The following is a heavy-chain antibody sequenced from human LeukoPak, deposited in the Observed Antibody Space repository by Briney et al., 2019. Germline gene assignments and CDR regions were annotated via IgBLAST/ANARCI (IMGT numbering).Heavy chain of an antibody. D-gene: IGHD2-15*01. CDR3: ARGKCSGGSCYGGNAFDI. CDR2: IHPGDSST. Sequence: GESLKISCQGSGYSFTSHWIGWVRQMPGKGLEWMGIIHPGDSSTTYSPSFQGQVTISADKSISTAYLQWSSLKASDTAMYYCARGKCSGGSCYGGNAFDIWGQGTMVTVSS. V-gene: IGHV5-51*01. J-gene: IGHJ3*02. CDR1: GYSFTSHW.